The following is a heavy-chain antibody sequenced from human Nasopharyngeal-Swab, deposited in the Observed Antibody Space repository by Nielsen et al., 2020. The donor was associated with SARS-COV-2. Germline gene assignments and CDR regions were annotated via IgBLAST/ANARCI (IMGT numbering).Heavy chain of an antibody. CDR3: ARDPGTYYDILTGYYIFGYFDL. J-gene: IGHJ2*01. D-gene: IGHD3-9*01. Sequence: GESLKISCAASGFTFSSYSMNWVRQAPGKGLEWVSYISSSSSTIYYADSVKGRFTISRDNAKNLLYLQMNSLRDEDTAVYYCARDPGTYYDILTGYYIFGYFDLWGRGTLVTVSS. CDR1: GFTFSSYS. CDR2: ISSSSSTI. V-gene: IGHV3-48*02.